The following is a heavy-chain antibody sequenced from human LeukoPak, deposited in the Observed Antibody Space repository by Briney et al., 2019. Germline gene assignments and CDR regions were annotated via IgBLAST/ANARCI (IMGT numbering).Heavy chain of an antibody. V-gene: IGHV1-18*01. CDR2: ISAYNGNT. Sequence: ASVKVSCKASGYTFTSYGISWVRQAPGQGLEWMGWISAYNGNTNYAQKLQGRVTMTTDTSTSTAYMELRSLRSDDTAVYYCARVCRVPAAMAWFDPWGQGTLVTVSS. CDR1: GYTFTSYG. D-gene: IGHD2-2*01. J-gene: IGHJ5*02. CDR3: ARVCRVPAAMAWFDP.